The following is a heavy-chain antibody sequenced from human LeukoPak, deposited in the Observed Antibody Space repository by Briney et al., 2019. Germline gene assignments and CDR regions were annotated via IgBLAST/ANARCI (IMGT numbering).Heavy chain of an antibody. CDR3: ARDSGTIPSGGSDNWFDP. Sequence: SETLSLTCAVSGYSLRSGYYWGWLRQPPGKGLEWIGSIYHSGGTYYNPSLKSRVTISVDTSKNQCSLKLSSVTAADTAVYYCARDSGTIPSGGSDNWFDPWGQGTLVTVSS. CDR1: GYSLRSGYY. V-gene: IGHV4-38-2*02. D-gene: IGHD2-15*01. CDR2: IYHSGGT. J-gene: IGHJ5*02.